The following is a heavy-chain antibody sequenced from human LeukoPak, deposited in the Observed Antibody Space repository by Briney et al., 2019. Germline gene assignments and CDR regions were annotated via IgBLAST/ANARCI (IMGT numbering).Heavy chain of an antibody. J-gene: IGHJ4*02. Sequence: SETLSLTCTVSGGSISSYYWSWIRQPPGKGLEWIGYVHYSGSTNYNPSLKSRVTISVDTSKNQFSLKLSSVTAADTAVYYCARHRGSSSLFDYWGQGTLVTVSS. CDR1: GGSISSYY. CDR2: VHYSGST. D-gene: IGHD6-6*01. V-gene: IGHV4-59*08. CDR3: ARHRGSSSLFDY.